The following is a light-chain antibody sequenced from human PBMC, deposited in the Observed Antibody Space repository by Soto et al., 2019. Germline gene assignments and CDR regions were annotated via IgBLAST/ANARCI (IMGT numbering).Light chain of an antibody. CDR2: LAS. V-gene: IGKV2-28*01. CDR3: MQALQAPYT. J-gene: IGKJ2*01. CDR1: QSLLHSDGNKY. Sequence: DIVMTQSPFSLPVTPGEPASISCKSSQSLLHSDGNKYLDWYLQKPGQSPRLLSYLASSRASGVPARFSGSGSGTDFTLKISRVEPEDVGLYYCMQALQAPYTFGLGTKLEIK.